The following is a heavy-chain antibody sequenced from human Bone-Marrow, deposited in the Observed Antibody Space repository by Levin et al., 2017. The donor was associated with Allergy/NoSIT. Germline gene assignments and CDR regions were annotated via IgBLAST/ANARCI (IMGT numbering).Heavy chain of an antibody. CDR1: GFTFRSSG. CDR2: IWYDGSNK. CDR3: ARGCGGDCYYFDY. D-gene: IGHD2-21*02. Sequence: LSLTCAASGFTFRSSGMHWVRQAPGKGLEWVAVIWYDGSNKYYADSVKGRFTISRDNSKNTLYLQMNSLRAEDTAVYYCARGCGGDCYYFDYWGQGTLVTVSS. J-gene: IGHJ4*02. V-gene: IGHV3-33*01.